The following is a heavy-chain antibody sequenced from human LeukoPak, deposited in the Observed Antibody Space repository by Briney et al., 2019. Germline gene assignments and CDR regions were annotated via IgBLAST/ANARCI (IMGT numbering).Heavy chain of an antibody. CDR3: AKDRLSQRSHYFDY. V-gene: IGHV3-23*01. Sequence: PGGSLRLSCVASGFTFSSYAMSWVRQAPGKGLEWVSGISGSGGSTYYADSVKGRFTISRDNSKNTLHLQMNSLRAEDTAVYYCAKDRLSQRSHYFDYWGQGSLVTVSS. D-gene: IGHD6-25*01. CDR2: ISGSGGST. J-gene: IGHJ4*02. CDR1: GFTFSSYA.